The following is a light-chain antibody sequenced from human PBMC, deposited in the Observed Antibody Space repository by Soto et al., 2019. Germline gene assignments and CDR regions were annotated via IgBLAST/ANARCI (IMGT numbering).Light chain of an antibody. CDR3: SSYAGSNNYV. V-gene: IGLV2-8*01. CDR1: SSDDGGYDF. Sequence: QSVLAQPPSASGSPGQSVTISCTGTSSDDGGYDFVSWYQQHPGKAPKLMIHEVSKRPSGVPDRFSGSKSGNTASLTVSGLQAEDEADYYCSSYAGSNNYVFGTG. CDR2: EVS. J-gene: IGLJ1*01.